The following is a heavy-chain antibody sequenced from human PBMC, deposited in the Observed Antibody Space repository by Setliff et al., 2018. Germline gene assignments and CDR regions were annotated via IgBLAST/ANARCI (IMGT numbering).Heavy chain of an antibody. V-gene: IGHV1-18*01. CDR1: GYTFTSYA. CDR3: ARVSEAAAAGFDY. D-gene: IGHD6-13*01. Sequence: ASVKVSCKASGYTFTSYAFSWVRQAPGQGLEWMGWISAYNGNTNYAQKFQGRVTMTTDTSTSTAYMELRNLRSDDTAVYYCARVSEAAAAGFDYWGQGTLVTVSS. J-gene: IGHJ4*02. CDR2: ISAYNGNT.